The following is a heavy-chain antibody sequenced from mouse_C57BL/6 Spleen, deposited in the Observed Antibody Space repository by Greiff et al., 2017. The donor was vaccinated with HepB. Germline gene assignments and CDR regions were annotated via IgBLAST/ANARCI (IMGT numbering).Heavy chain of an antibody. J-gene: IGHJ2*01. Sequence: EVHLVESGGGLVKPGGSLKLSCAASGFTFSSYAMSWVRQTPEKRLEWVATISDGGSYTYYPDNVKGRFTISRDNAKNNLYLQMSHLKSEDPAMYYCAREVSYYFDYWGQGTTLTVSS. CDR3: AREVSYYFDY. CDR1: GFTFSSYA. V-gene: IGHV5-4*01. D-gene: IGHD6-2*01. CDR2: ISDGGSYT.